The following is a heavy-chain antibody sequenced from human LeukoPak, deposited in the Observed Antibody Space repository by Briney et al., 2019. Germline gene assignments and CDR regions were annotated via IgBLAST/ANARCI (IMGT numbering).Heavy chain of an antibody. D-gene: IGHD4-23*01. V-gene: IGHV4-38-2*02. J-gene: IGHJ6*03. CDR1: GYSISSGFY. CDR3: ARDLSMVVTGYMDV. CDR2: LYYTGST. Sequence: PSETLSLTCGVSGYSISSGFYWGWIRQPPGKGLQWIGSLYYTGSTTYNPSLKSRVTMSVDTSKSQFSLKLSSVTAADTAVYYCARDLSMVVTGYMDVWGKGTTVTVSS.